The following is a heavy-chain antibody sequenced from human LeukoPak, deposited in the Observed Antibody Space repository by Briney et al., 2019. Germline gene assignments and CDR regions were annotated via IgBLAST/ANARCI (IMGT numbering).Heavy chain of an antibody. Sequence: GRSLRLSCTASGFTFGDYAMSWVRQAPGKGLEWVGFIRSKACGGTTEYASSVKGRFTISRDDSKSIAYLQMNSLKTEDTAVYYCTRDHHVGASSTRRIAVAGTGYYYYYMDVWGKGTTVTVSS. CDR2: IRSKACGGTT. CDR3: TRDHHVGASSTRRIAVAGTGYYYYYMDV. V-gene: IGHV3-49*04. D-gene: IGHD6-19*01. CDR1: GFTFGDYA. J-gene: IGHJ6*03.